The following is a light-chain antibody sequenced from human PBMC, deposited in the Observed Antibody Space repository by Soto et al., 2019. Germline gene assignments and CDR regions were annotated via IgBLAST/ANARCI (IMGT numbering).Light chain of an antibody. Sequence: QSVLTQPASVSGSPGQSITISCTGGSSDIGGYNYVSWFQQHPGKAPNLMIYEVTNRPSGVSNRFSGSKSGSTASLTISGLQAEDEADYYCSSYTSSNTLVFGTGTKVNVL. CDR2: EVT. J-gene: IGLJ1*01. CDR3: SSYTSSNTLV. V-gene: IGLV2-14*01. CDR1: SSDIGGYNY.